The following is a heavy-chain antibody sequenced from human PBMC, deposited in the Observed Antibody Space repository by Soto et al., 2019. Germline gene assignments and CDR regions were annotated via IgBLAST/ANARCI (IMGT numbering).Heavy chain of an antibody. D-gene: IGHD1-1*01. CDR1: GGTFSSYA. J-gene: IGHJ6*02. V-gene: IGHV1-69*13. CDR3: ARVWNPSYGMDV. Sequence: SVKVSCKASGGTFSSYAISWVRQAPGQGLEWMGGIIPIFGTANYAQKFQGRVTITADESTSTAYMELSSLRSEDTAVYYCARVWNPSYGMDVWGQGPTVTVSS. CDR2: IIPIFGTA.